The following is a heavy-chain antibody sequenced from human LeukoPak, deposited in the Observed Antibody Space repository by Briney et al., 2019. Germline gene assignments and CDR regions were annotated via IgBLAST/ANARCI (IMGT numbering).Heavy chain of an antibody. Sequence: ASVKVSCKASGYTYTDYYIHWVRQPPRQGLEGMGWIDPKSGDTNYARKFQGRVPMTRDTSITTTYMNLNSLTSDDTALYYCVRDVNLDALEFRWFDPWGQGTLLTVSS. CDR2: IDPKSGDT. D-gene: IGHD3-3*01. V-gene: IGHV1-2*02. J-gene: IGHJ5*02. CDR1: GYTYTDYY. CDR3: VRDVNLDALEFRWFDP.